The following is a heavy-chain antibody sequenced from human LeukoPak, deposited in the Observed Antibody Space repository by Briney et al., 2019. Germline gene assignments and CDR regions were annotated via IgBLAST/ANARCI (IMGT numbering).Heavy chain of an antibody. D-gene: IGHD3-22*01. J-gene: IGHJ4*02. Sequence: RPGGSLRLSCAASGFTFSSYAMSWVRQAPGKGLEWISAISGSGGNTYYADSVKGRFTISRDNSKNTLYLQMNSLRAEDTAVYYCAKRGASYYYDSSAYYYSFDYWGQGTLVTVSS. CDR2: ISGSGGNT. V-gene: IGHV3-23*01. CDR1: GFTFSSYA. CDR3: AKRGASYYYDSSAYYYSFDY.